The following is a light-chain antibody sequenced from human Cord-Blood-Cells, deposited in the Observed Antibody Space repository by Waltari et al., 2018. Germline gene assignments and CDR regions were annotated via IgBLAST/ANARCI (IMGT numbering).Light chain of an antibody. CDR1: QSVLYSSNNKNY. V-gene: IGKV4-1*01. J-gene: IGKJ4*01. CDR2: WAS. CDR3: QQYYSTPLT. Sequence: IVMTQSPDSLAVSRRERATTHCKSRQSVLYSSNNKNYLAWYQQKPGQPPKLLIYWASTRESGVPDRFSGSGSGTDFTLTISSLQAEDVAVYYCQQYYSTPLTFGGGTKVEIK.